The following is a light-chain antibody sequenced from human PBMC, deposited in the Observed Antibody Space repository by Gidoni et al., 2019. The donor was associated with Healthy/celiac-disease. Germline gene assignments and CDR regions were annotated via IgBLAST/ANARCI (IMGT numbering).Light chain of an antibody. J-gene: IGLJ2*01. CDR2: EVS. V-gene: IGLV2-23*02. CDR3: CSYAGSSIGVV. CDR1: SSDVGSYNL. Sequence: QSALTQPASGSGSPGQSINISCTGTSSDVGSYNLVSWYQQPPGKAPKLMIYEVSKRPSGVSNRFSGSKSGNTASLTISGLQAEDEADYYCCSYAGSSIGVVFGGGTKLTVL.